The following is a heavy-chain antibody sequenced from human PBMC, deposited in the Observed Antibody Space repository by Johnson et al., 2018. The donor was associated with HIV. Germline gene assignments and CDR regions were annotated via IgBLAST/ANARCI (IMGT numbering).Heavy chain of an antibody. CDR1: AFAFSSYV. CDR3: VRRFYDSSAFDI. J-gene: IGHJ3*02. V-gene: IGHV3-30-3*01. Sequence: QVQLVESGGGVVQPGRSLRLSCAASAFAFSSYVMHWVRQAPGKGLEWVAVISYDGSNKYFTDSVRGRFTISRDNSRNTLFLQMNSLRAEDTGVYYCVRRFYDSSAFDIWGQGTLVTVSS. D-gene: IGHD3-22*01. CDR2: ISYDGSNK.